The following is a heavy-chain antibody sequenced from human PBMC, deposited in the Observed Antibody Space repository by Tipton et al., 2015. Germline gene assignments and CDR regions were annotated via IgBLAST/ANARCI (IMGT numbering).Heavy chain of an antibody. J-gene: IGHJ6*02. D-gene: IGHD2-15*01. Sequence: SLRLSCAASGFSIGDYWMSWVRQAPGKGLQWVANIKQDGSDKYYVDSVKGRFTISRDNSKNSLYLQMNSLRDEDTAVYYCARFDCSGGNCYSDGMDVWGQGTTVTVSS. CDR1: GFSIGDYW. V-gene: IGHV3-7*01. CDR2: IKQDGSDK. CDR3: ARFDCSGGNCYSDGMDV.